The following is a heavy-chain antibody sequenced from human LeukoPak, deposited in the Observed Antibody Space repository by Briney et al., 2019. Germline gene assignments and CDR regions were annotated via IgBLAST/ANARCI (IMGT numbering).Heavy chain of an antibody. CDR1: GGSISSGGYY. CDR3: ARDGYSYGLGWFDP. Sequence: PSETLSLTCTVSGGSISSGGYYWSWIRQHPGKGLEWIGYIYYSGSTYYNPSLKSRVTISVDTSKNQFSLKLSSVTAADTAVYFCARDGYSYGLGWFDPWGQGTLVTVSS. CDR2: IYYSGST. V-gene: IGHV4-31*03. D-gene: IGHD5-18*01. J-gene: IGHJ5*02.